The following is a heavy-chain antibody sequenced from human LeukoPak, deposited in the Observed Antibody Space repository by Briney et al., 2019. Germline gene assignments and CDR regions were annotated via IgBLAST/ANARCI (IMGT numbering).Heavy chain of an antibody. CDR2: ISSSSSYI. D-gene: IGHD5-18*01. Sequence: PGGSLRLSCVASGSTFSSYSMNWVRQAPGKGLEWVSSISSSSSYIYYADSVKGRFTISRDNAKNSLYLQMNSLRAEDTAVYYCARGDTATSPDDYWGQGTLVTVSS. J-gene: IGHJ4*02. CDR3: ARGDTATSPDDY. CDR1: GSTFSSYS. V-gene: IGHV3-21*01.